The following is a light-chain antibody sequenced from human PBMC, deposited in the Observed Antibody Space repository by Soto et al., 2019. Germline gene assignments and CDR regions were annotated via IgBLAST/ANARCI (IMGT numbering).Light chain of an antibody. CDR1: QSVSSN. V-gene: IGKV3-15*01. CDR2: GAS. Sequence: EIVMTQSPATLSVSPGERATLSCRASQSVSSNLAWYQQKPGQAPRILIYGASTRATGIPARFGGSGSGTEFTLTTSSLQSEDFPVYYCQQYNNWPRGTLGQGTKVEIK. CDR3: QQYNNWPRGT. J-gene: IGKJ1*01.